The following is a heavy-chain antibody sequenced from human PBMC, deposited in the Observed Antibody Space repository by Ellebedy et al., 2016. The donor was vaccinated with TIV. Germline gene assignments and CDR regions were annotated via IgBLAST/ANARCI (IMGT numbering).Heavy chain of an antibody. Sequence: SVKVSXXASGGTFSSYAISWVRQAPGQGLEWMGGIIPIFGTANYAQKFQGRVTITADESTSTAYMELSSLRSEDTAVYYCARGSRDGYNYVNYWGQGTLVTVSS. CDR2: IIPIFGTA. CDR1: GGTFSSYA. J-gene: IGHJ4*02. D-gene: IGHD5-24*01. V-gene: IGHV1-69*13. CDR3: ARGSRDGYNYVNY.